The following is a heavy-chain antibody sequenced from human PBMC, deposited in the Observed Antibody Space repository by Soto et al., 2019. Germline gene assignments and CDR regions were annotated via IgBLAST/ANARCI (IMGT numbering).Heavy chain of an antibody. CDR3: ASRRWYSSGDWYFDL. CDR2: IYYSGST. J-gene: IGHJ2*01. Sequence: QVQLQESGPGLVKPSETLSLTCTVSGGSISSYYWSWIRQPPGKGLEWIGYIYYSGSTNYNPSLKSRVTISVDTSKNQFSLKLSSVTAADTAVYYCASRRWYSSGDWYFDLWGRGTLVTVSS. CDR1: GGSISSYY. V-gene: IGHV4-59*08. D-gene: IGHD6-25*01.